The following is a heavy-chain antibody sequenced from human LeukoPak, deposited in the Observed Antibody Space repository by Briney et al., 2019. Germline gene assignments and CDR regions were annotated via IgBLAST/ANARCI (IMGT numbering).Heavy chain of an antibody. CDR3: AAPRDGHNLGY. CDR2: IYYSGST. J-gene: IGHJ4*02. CDR1: GGSITSYY. D-gene: IGHD5-24*01. V-gene: IGHV4-59*08. Sequence: PSETLSLTCTVSGGSITSYYWNWIRQPPGTGLEWIGYIYYSGSTNYNPSLKSRVTISVDTSKNQFSLKLSSVTAADTAVYYCAAPRDGHNLGYWGRGTLVTVSS.